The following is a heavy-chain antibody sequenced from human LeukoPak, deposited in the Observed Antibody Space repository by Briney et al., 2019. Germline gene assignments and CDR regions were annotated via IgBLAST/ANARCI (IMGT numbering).Heavy chain of an antibody. J-gene: IGHJ4*02. D-gene: IGHD3-10*01. CDR1: GGSISSGDYY. CDR2: IYYSGST. CDR3: ARARYGDIDY. Sequence: SETLSLTCTVSGGSISSGDYYWSWIRQPPGKGLEWIGYIYYSGSTSYNPSLKSRVTISVDTSKTQFSLKLSSVTAADTAIYYCARARYGDIDYWGQGILVTVSS. V-gene: IGHV4-61*08.